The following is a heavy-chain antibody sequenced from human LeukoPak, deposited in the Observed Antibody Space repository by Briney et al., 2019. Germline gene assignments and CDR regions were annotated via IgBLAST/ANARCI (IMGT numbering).Heavy chain of an antibody. D-gene: IGHD3-10*01. Sequence: GGSLRLSCAASGFTFSSYWMSWVRQAPGKGLEWVANIKQDGSEKYYVDSEKGRFTISRDNAKNSLYLQMNSLRAEDTAVYYCARDVDYYGSGSYYNSNFDYWGQGTLVTVSS. CDR1: GFTFSSYW. J-gene: IGHJ4*02. CDR3: ARDVDYYGSGSYYNSNFDY. V-gene: IGHV3-7*03. CDR2: IKQDGSEK.